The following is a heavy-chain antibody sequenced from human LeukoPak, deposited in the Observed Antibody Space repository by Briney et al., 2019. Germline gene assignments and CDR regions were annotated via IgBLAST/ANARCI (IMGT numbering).Heavy chain of an antibody. CDR3: ARVDPAAGTRHNWNDGFDH. V-gene: IGHV1-2*02. Sequence: ASVSVSCKASGYTFTVYYMHWVRQAPGQGLEWMGWINPNSGGTNYAQKFQGRVTMTRDTSISTAYMELSRLRSDDTAVYYCARVDPAAGTRHNWNDGFDHWGQGTLVTVSS. J-gene: IGHJ5*02. D-gene: IGHD1-20*01. CDR2: INPNSGGT. CDR1: GYTFTVYY.